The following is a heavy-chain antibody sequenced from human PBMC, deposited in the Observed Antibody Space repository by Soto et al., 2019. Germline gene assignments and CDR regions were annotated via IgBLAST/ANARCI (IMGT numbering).Heavy chain of an antibody. V-gene: IGHV4-39*01. CDR2: IHYSGST. CDR3: ATSQKGYNWNYFDH. J-gene: IGHJ4*02. CDR1: GGSISNRRYY. D-gene: IGHD1-20*01. Sequence: PSETLSLTCTVSGGSISNRRYYWGWIRQPPGKGLEWIGSIHYSGSTYDNPSLKSRVTISVDTSKNQLSLKLKSVTAADTAVYYCATSQKGYNWNYFDHWGQGALVTVSS.